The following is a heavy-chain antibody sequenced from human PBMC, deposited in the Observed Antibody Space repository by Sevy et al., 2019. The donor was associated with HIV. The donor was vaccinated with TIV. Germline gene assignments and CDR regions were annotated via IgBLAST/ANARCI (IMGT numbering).Heavy chain of an antibody. CDR2: MRSKAFAGTT. D-gene: IGHD5-18*01. CDR1: GFTLGDYA. Sequence: GGSLRLSCTTSGFTLGDYAMSWVRQAPGKGLEWVGFMRSKAFAGTTEYAASVKGRFTISTDDSKVSAHLQMNSLRTEDTGVYYCIRSRLLGYTAMVPDYWGQGTLVTVSS. V-gene: IGHV3-49*04. J-gene: IGHJ4*02. CDR3: IRSRLLGYTAMVPDY.